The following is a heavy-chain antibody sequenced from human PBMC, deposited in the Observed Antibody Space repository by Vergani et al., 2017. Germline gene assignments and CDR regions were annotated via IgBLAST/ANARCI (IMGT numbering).Heavy chain of an antibody. CDR2: IRYDGSSA. CDR3: ANSAIAGNVGVAYFGVDV. CDR1: GFTLNTYG. D-gene: IGHD1-26*01. V-gene: IGHV3-30*02. Sequence: QVQILQSGGGVVQPGGSLRLSCTLSGFTLNTYGIHWVRQAPGKGLEWVSFIRYDGSSAYYGDSVKGRFTISRDKSQNTVNLQMNSLRTEDTAVYFCANSAIAGNVGVAYFGVDVWGRGTTVTVSS. J-gene: IGHJ6*02.